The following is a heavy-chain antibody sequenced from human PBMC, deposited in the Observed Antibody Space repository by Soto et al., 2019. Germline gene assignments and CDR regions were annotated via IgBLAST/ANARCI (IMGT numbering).Heavy chain of an antibody. CDR1: GYTFTRYG. V-gene: IGHV1-18*01. J-gene: IGHJ4*02. Sequence: ASVKVSCKASGYTFTRYGISWVRQAPGQGLEWMGWISAYNGNTNYAQKLQGRVTMTTDTSTSTDYMELRSLRSDDTAVYYCARDRLLYYDSSGFIDYWGQGTLVTVSS. CDR2: ISAYNGNT. D-gene: IGHD3-22*01. CDR3: ARDRLLYYDSSGFIDY.